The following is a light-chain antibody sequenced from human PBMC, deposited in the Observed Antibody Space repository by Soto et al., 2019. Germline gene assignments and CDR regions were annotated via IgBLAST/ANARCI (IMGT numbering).Light chain of an antibody. CDR1: HSVNIY. V-gene: IGKV3-20*01. J-gene: IGKJ1*01. Sequence: EIVMTQSPATLSVSPGERATLSCRASHSVNIYLAWYQQKPGQAPRLLIFGASSRATGIPARFSGSGSGTDFTLTISRLEPEDFAVYYCQQYGSSPQTFGQGTKVDIK. CDR2: GAS. CDR3: QQYGSSPQT.